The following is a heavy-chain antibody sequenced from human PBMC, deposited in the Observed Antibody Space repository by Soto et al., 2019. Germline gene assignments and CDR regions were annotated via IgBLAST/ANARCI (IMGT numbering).Heavy chain of an antibody. V-gene: IGHV3-23*01. J-gene: IGHJ4*02. CDR2: ISGSGGST. CDR3: ANWVGDGYRHYYFDY. CDR1: GFTFSSYA. Sequence: EVQLLESGGGLVQPGGSLRLSCAASGFTFSSYAMSWVRQAPGKGLEWVSAISGSGGSTYYADSVKGRFTISRDNSKNTLYLQMNSLRAEDTAVYYCANWVGDGYRHYYFDYWGQGTQVTVSS. D-gene: IGHD1-26*01.